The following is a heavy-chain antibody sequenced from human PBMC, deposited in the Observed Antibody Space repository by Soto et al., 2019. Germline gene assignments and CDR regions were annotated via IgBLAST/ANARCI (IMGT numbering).Heavy chain of an antibody. V-gene: IGHV3-23*01. D-gene: IGHD3-3*01. CDR3: AVLDGDTREDFFDY. CDR2: ISGSGGST. Sequence: PGGSLRLSCAASGFTFSNYAVTWVRQAPGKGLEWVSTISGSGGSTYYADSVKGRFTISRDNSKNTLYLQMNSLRAEDTAVYYCAVLDGDTREDFFDYWGQGTLVTVSS. CDR1: GFTFSNYA. J-gene: IGHJ4*02.